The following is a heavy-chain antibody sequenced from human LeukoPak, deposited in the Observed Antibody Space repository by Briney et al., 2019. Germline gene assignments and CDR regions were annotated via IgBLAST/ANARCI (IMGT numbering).Heavy chain of an antibody. CDR3: AREKQGGSGSPPIDY. D-gene: IGHD3-10*01. CDR1: GGSISSSSSC. V-gene: IGHV4-39*02. CDR2: ICYSGST. Sequence: SETLSLTCTVSGGSISSSSSCWGWIRQPPGKGLEWIGSICYSGSTYHNPSLKSRLTMSVDTSKNQFSLRLSFVTAADTAVYYCAREKQGGSGSPPIDYWGPGTLVTVSS. J-gene: IGHJ4*02.